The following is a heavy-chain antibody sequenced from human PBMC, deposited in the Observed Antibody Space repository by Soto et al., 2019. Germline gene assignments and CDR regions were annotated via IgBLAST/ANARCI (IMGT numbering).Heavy chain of an antibody. V-gene: IGHV1-3*01. D-gene: IGHD3-16*01. CDR3: ARVIGGLYYFDY. CDR1: GYTFTSYA. J-gene: IGHJ4*02. CDR2: INAGNGNT. Sequence: GASVKVSCKASGYTFTSYAMHWVHQAPGQRLEWMGWINAGNGNTKYSQKFQGRVTITRDTSASTAYMELSSLRSEDTAVYYCARVIGGLYYFDYWGQGTQVTVSS.